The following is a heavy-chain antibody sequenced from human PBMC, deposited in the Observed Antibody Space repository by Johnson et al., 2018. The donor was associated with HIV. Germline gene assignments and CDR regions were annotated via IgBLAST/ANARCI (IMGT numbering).Heavy chain of an antibody. J-gene: IGHJ3*02. V-gene: IGHV3-66*02. D-gene: IGHD7-27*01. Sequence: VQLVESGGALVQPGGSLRLSCAASGFTVSNNYVSWVRQAPGKGLEWVSGINWNGGSTGYADSVKGRFTISRDNSKNTLYLQMNSLRAEDTAVYYCARDFGLFLGKDDAFDIWGQGTMVTVSS. CDR1: GFTVSNNY. CDR3: ARDFGLFLGKDDAFDI. CDR2: INWNGGST.